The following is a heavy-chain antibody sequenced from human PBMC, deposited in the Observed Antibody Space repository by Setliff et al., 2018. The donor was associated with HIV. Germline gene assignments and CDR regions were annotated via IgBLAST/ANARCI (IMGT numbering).Heavy chain of an antibody. Sequence: GGSLRLSCAASGFTFSNYWMSWVRQTPGKGLEWVANIKPDGSEKYYVDSVKGRFTISRDNAENSLYLQMNSLRAEDTAVYYCARDYVWGRRDYLDAWGQGTLVTVSS. CDR1: GFTFSNYW. CDR2: IKPDGSEK. CDR3: ARDYVWGRRDYLDA. D-gene: IGHD3-16*01. J-gene: IGHJ4*02. V-gene: IGHV3-7*01.